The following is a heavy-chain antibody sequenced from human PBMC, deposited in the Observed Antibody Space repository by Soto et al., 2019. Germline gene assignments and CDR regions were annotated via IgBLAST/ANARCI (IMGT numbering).Heavy chain of an antibody. CDR1: GFTFSSYW. J-gene: IGHJ6*02. CDR3: ARWDLKLGRYYYYGMDV. CDR2: INSDGSST. Sequence: GGSLRLSCAASGFTFSSYWMHWVRQAPGKGLVWVSRINSDGSSTSYADSVKGRFTISRDNAKNTLYLQMNSLRAEDTAVYYCARWDLKLGRYYYYGMDVWGQGTTVTVSS. D-gene: IGHD1-26*01. V-gene: IGHV3-74*01.